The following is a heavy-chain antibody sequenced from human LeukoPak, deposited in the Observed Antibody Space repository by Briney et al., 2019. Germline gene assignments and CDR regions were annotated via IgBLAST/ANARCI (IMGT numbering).Heavy chain of an antibody. J-gene: IGHJ3*02. CDR2: IYYSGST. CDR3: ARADSSRDAFDI. D-gene: IGHD6-13*01. V-gene: IGHV4-59*01. Sequence: KSSETLSLTCTVSGGSISSYYWSWIRQPPGKGLEWIGYIYYSGSTNYNPSLKSRVTISVDTSKNQFSLKLSSVTAADTAVYYCARADSSRDAFDIWGQGTMVTVSS. CDR1: GGSISSYY.